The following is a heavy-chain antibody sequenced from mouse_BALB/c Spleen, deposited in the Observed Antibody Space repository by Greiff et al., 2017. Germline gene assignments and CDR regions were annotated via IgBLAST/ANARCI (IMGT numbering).Heavy chain of an antibody. CDR3: ARDGEITARDYYFDY. D-gene: IGHD2-4*01. CDR1: GFTFSDYY. Sequence: EVKVVESGGGLVKPGGSLKLSCAASGFTFSDYYMYWVRQTPEKRLEWVATISDGGSYTYYPDSVKGRFTISRDNAKNNLYLQMSSLKSEDTAMYYCARDGEITARDYYFDYWGQGTTLTVSS. J-gene: IGHJ2*01. CDR2: ISDGGSYT. V-gene: IGHV5-4*02.